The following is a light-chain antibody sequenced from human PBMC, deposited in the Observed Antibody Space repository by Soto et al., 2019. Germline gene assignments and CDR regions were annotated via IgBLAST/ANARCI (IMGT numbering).Light chain of an antibody. CDR2: EVS. V-gene: IGLV2-14*01. Sequence: QSALTQPASVSGSPGQSITISCTGTSSDVGGYNYVSWYQQHPGKAPKLMIYEVSNRPSGVSNRFSGSKSGNTASLTISGLQAEDEADSDCSSYTSSSIDYVFGTGTKLTVL. CDR1: SSDVGGYNY. CDR3: SSYTSSSIDYV. J-gene: IGLJ1*01.